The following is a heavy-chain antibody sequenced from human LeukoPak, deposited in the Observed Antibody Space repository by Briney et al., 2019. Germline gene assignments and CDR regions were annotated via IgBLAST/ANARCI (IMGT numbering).Heavy chain of an antibody. CDR2: ISSSSSYI. CDR1: GFTVSSNY. Sequence: GGSLRLSCAASGFTVSSNYMSWVRQAPGKGLEWVSSISSSSSYIYYADSVKGRFTISRDNAKNSLYLQMNSLRAEDTAVYYCARDLTGEVVPAASNWFDPWGQGTLVTVSS. V-gene: IGHV3-21*01. D-gene: IGHD2-2*01. J-gene: IGHJ5*02. CDR3: ARDLTGEVVPAASNWFDP.